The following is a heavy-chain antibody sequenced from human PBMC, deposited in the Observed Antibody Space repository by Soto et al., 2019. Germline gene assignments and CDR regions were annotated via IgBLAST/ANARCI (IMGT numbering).Heavy chain of an antibody. D-gene: IGHD2-2*01. Sequence: EVQLVESGGDLVQPGGSLRLSCVGSGFTFSNYGMNWVRQGPGKGLEWLSSVSKSGATTYYPDSVRRRFTISRDNAKNSLYLQMNSLRDDDMAVYYCARDVYCDSSSCSFWPDDWGQGTTVTVSS. CDR2: VSKSGATT. CDR3: ARDVYCDSSSCSFWPDD. J-gene: IGHJ6*02. V-gene: IGHV3-48*02. CDR1: GFTFSNYG.